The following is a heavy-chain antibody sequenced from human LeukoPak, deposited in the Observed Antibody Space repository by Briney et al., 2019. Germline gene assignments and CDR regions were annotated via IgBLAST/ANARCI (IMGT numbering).Heavy chain of an antibody. CDR2: IYYSGST. CDR3: AGSPSGSYSY. CDR1: GGSISSYY. Sequence: SGTLSLTCTVSGGSISSYYWSWIRQPPGKGLEWIGYIYYSGSTNYNPSLKSRVTISVDTSKNQFSLKLSSVTAADTAVYYCAGSPSGSYSYWGQGTLVTVSS. D-gene: IGHD1-26*01. V-gene: IGHV4-59*01. J-gene: IGHJ4*02.